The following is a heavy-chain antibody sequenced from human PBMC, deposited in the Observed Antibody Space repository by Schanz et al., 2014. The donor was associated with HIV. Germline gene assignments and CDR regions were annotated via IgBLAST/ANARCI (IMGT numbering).Heavy chain of an antibody. D-gene: IGHD3-10*01. CDR2: INPNTGGT. Sequence: QVQLVQSGAEVKEPGASVKVSCKASGYTFTGYYLHWVRQAPGQGLEWMARINPNTGGTNYAQKFQGRVTVTTDTSISTVYLEVSMLTSADTAVYYCARFGDPPYWGQGALVTVSS. CDR1: GYTFTGYY. CDR3: ARFGDPPY. V-gene: IGHV1-2*02. J-gene: IGHJ4*02.